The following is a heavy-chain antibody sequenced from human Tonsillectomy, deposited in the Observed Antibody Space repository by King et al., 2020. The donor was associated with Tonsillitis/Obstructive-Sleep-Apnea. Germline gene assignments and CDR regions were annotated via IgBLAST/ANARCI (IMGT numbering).Heavy chain of an antibody. CDR3: ARGIVLMVYATFDY. CDR1: GESFSGYY. CDR2: INHSGST. D-gene: IGHD2-8*01. V-gene: IGHV4-34*01. Sequence: VQLQQWGAGLLKPPETLSLTCAVYGESFSGYYWSWIRQPPGKGLEWIGEINHSGSTNYNPSLKSRVTISVDTSKNQFSLKLSSVTAADTAVYYCARGIVLMVYATFDYWGQGTLVTVSS. J-gene: IGHJ4*02.